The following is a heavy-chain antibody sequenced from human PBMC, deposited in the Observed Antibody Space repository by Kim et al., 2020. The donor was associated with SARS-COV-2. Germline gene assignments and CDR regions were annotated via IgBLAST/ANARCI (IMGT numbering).Heavy chain of an antibody. V-gene: IGHV3-23*01. Sequence: GGSLRLSCAASGFTFSTYAMSWVRQAPGKGLEWVAAVSGSGGSTNYADSVKGRFTISRDNSKNTLYLQMNSLRAEDTVVYYCAKHTRLEADSTLDNWGQGTLVTVSS. D-gene: IGHD3-22*01. CDR2: VSGSGGST. CDR3: AKHTRLEADSTLDN. J-gene: IGHJ4*02. CDR1: GFTFSTYA.